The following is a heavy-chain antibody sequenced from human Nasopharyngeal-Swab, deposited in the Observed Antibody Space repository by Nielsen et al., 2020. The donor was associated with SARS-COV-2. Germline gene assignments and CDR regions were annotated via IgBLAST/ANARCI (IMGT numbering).Heavy chain of an antibody. CDR3: ATTRGLGPGGWFES. CDR2: ISNSGSST. Sequence: GGSLRLSCGGSGFTFSDYYMSWIRQAPGKGLEWVSYISNSGSSTNYADSVRGRFTISRDNAKNSLYLQMSSLRAEDTAVYYCATTRGLGPGGWFESWGQGTLVTVSS. CDR1: GFTFSDYY. J-gene: IGHJ5*01. D-gene: IGHD1-1*01. V-gene: IGHV3-11*03.